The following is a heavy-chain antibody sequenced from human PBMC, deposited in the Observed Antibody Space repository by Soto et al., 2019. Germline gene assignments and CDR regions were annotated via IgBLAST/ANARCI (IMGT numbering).Heavy chain of an antibody. CDR1: GGGNLRDYR. D-gene: IGHD5-12*01. V-gene: IGHV1-69*01. CDR2: IIPKLGSA. CDR3: VRGGEGYNFGAVY. J-gene: IGHJ4*02. Sequence: QVQLVQSGAEVKEPGSSVKVSCKASGGGNLRDYRTTWVRRAPGQGLEWMGGIIPKLGSANYAQKFQGRVTITADESTNSVYMELRSLRSDDTAVYYWVRGGEGYNFGAVYWGQGTPVTVSS.